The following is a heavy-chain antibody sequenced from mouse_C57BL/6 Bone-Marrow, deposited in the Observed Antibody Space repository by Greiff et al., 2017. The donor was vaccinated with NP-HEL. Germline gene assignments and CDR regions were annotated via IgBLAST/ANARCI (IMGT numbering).Heavy chain of an antibody. D-gene: IGHD1-1*01. J-gene: IGHJ2*01. V-gene: IGHV1-61*01. CDR1: GYTFTSYW. Sequence: VQGVESGAELVRPGSSVKLSCKASGYTFTSYWMDWVKQRPGQGLEWIGNIYPSDSETHYNQKFKDKATLTVDKSSSTAYMQLSSLTSEDSAVYYCARGGVYYYGSSHYFDYWGQGTTLTVSS. CDR3: ARGGVYYYGSSHYFDY. CDR2: IYPSDSET.